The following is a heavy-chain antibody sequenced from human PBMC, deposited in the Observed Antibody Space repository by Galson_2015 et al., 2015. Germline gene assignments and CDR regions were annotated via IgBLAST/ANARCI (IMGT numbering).Heavy chain of an antibody. CDR3: ARQTADGYKLDF. Sequence: SVKVSCKASGYTFTGHYLHWVRQAPGQGLEWMGWLHPNSANTNYAQNFQAWVTMTWDPSISTAYLEVSRLRSDDTAVYYCARQTADGYKLDFWGQGTLVTVSS. V-gene: IGHV1-2*04. CDR1: GYTFTGHY. J-gene: IGHJ4*02. D-gene: IGHD5-24*01. CDR2: LHPNSANT.